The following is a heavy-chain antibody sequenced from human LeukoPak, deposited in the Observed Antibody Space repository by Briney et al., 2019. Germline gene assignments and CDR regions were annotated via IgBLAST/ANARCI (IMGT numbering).Heavy chain of an antibody. D-gene: IGHD3-22*01. Sequence: ASVKVSCKASGYTFTGYYMHWVRQATGQGLEWMGWMNPNSGNTGYAQKFQGRVTMTRNTSISTAYMELSSLRSEDTAVYYCARGLMSNYYDSSGYPIPSWGQGTLVTVSS. CDR1: GYTFTGYY. V-gene: IGHV1-8*02. J-gene: IGHJ5*02. CDR3: ARGLMSNYYDSSGYPIPS. CDR2: MNPNSGNT.